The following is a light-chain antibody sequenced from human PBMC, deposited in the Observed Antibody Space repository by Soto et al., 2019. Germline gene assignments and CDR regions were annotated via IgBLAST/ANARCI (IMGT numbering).Light chain of an antibody. Sequence: EIVLTQSPATLSLSPGERATLSSRASQSVSSYLAGYQQKPGQAPRLLIYDASNRATGIPARFSGSGPGTDFTLTISSLEPEDFAVYYCQQRSNWHPGTFGQGTKVEIK. J-gene: IGKJ1*01. V-gene: IGKV3D-11*02. CDR2: DAS. CDR1: QSVSSY. CDR3: QQRSNWHPGT.